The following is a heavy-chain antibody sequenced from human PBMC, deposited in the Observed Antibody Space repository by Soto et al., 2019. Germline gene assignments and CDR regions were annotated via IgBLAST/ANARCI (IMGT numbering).Heavy chain of an antibody. J-gene: IGHJ4*02. V-gene: IGHV1-69*01. CDR3: ARPGDGYNYWRS. D-gene: IGHD5-12*01. CDR2: IIPIFGTA. Sequence: QVQLVQSGAEVKKPGSSVKVSCKASGVTFSSYAISWVRQAPGQGLEWMGGIIPIFGTANYAQKFQGRVTITADESTSTAYMELSSLRAEDPAVYYCARPGDGYNYWRSWGQGTLVTVSS. CDR1: GVTFSSYA.